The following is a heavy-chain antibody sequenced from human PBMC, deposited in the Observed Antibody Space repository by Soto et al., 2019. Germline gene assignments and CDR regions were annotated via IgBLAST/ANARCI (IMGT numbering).Heavy chain of an antibody. CDR3: ARQDEMATDAFDI. CDR2: IYPGDSDT. V-gene: IGHV5-51*01. Sequence: ISGEGCGYSLTRYWIGWVRQMTGKGLEWMGIIYPGDSDTRYSPSFQGQVTISADKSISTAYLQWSSLKASDTAMYYCARQDEMATDAFDIWGQGTMVTVAS. J-gene: IGHJ3*02. CDR1: GYSLTRYW.